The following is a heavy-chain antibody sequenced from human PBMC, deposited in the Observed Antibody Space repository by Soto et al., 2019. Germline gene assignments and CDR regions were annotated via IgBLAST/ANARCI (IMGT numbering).Heavy chain of an antibody. CDR1: GFTFSDYY. Sequence: PGGSLRLSCAASGFTFSDYYMSWIRQAPGKGLEWVSYISSSGSTIYYADSVKGRFTIFRDNAKNSLYLQMNSLRAEDTAVYYCARGTLSLWIQLWFLFDYWGQGTLVTVSS. CDR2: ISSSGSTI. D-gene: IGHD5-18*01. V-gene: IGHV3-11*01. CDR3: ARGTLSLWIQLWFLFDY. J-gene: IGHJ4*02.